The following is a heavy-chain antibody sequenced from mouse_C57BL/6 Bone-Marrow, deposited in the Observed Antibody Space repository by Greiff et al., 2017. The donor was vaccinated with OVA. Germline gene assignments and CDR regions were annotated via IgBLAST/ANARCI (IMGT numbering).Heavy chain of an antibody. J-gene: IGHJ3*01. CDR2: IYPGDGDT. V-gene: IGHV1-82*01. CDR1: GYAFSSSW. CDR3: AIYGSSPWFAY. D-gene: IGHD1-1*01. Sequence: VKLQESGPELVKPGASVKISCKASGYAFSSSWMNWVKQRPGKGLEWIGRIYPGDGDTNYNGKLKGKATLTADKSSSTAYMQLSSLTSEDSAVYFCAIYGSSPWFAYWGQGTLVTVSA.